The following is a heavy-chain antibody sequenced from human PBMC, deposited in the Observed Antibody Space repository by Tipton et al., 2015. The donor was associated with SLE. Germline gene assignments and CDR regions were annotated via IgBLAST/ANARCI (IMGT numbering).Heavy chain of an antibody. V-gene: IGHV4-59*11. J-gene: IGHJ4*02. CDR3: ARDAVGSATRGNWLYFDY. Sequence: TLSLTCTVSGGSINNHFWSWVRQPPGKGLEWIGYIFYSGGTNYNPSLKSRVTMSVDTSKNQFSLKLSSVTAADTAGYYCARDAVGSATRGNWLYFDYWGRGTLVTVSS. CDR2: IFYSGGT. D-gene: IGHD3-10*01. CDR1: GGSINNHF.